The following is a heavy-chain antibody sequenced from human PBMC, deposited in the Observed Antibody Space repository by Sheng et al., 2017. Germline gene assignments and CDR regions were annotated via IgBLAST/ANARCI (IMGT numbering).Heavy chain of an antibody. CDR3: ARGLTNDYGDFGDDY. Sequence: QVQLQQWCAGLLKPSETLSLTCAVYGGSFSGYYWSWIRQPPGKGLEWIGEINHSGSTNYNPSLKSRVTISVDTSKNQFSLKLSSVTAADTAVYYCARGLTNDYGDFGDDYWGQGTLVTVSS. CDR1: GGSFSGYY. D-gene: IGHD4-17*01. CDR2: INHSGST. V-gene: IGHV4-34*01. J-gene: IGHJ4*02.